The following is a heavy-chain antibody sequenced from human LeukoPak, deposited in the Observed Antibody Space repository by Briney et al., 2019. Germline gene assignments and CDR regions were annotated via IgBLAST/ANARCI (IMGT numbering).Heavy chain of an antibody. Sequence: ASVTVSCKASGYTFTSYYIHWVRQAPGQGLEWMGIINPSGGSTSYAQKFQGRVTMTRDTSTSTVYMELSSLRSEDTAVCYCARANPTPIHSGLWYLDYWGQGTLVTVSS. CDR3: ARANPTPIHSGLWYLDY. J-gene: IGHJ4*02. CDR2: INPSGGST. V-gene: IGHV1-46*01. CDR1: GYTFTSYY. D-gene: IGHD2-15*01.